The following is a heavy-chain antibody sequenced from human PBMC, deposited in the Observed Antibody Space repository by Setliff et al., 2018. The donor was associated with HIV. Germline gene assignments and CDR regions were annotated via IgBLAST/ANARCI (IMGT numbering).Heavy chain of an antibody. V-gene: IGHV4-38-2*01. J-gene: IGHJ4*02. CDR3: ARGVPLLPPHY. Sequence: SETLSLTCAVSGYAITSGFYWGWIRQPPGKGPEWIGSIFYSETVYYGGRTYYSPSLKSRVTISVDTSKNQFSLSLTSVTAADTAVYYCARGVPLLPPHYWGQGTLVTVSS. CDR2: IFYSETVYYGGRT. D-gene: IGHD2-21*02. CDR1: GYAITSGFY.